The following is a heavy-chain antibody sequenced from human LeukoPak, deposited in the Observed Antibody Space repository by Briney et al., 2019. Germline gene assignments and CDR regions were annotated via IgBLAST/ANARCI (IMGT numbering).Heavy chain of an antibody. CDR3: ASAASTVTTFSPPDYFDY. CDR2: IKQDGSEK. Sequence: GGSLRLSCAASGFTFSSYWMSWVRQAPGKGLEWVANIKQDGSEKYYVDSVKGRFTISRDNAKNSLYLQMNSLRAEDTAVYYCASAASTVTTFSPPDYFDYWGQGTLVTVSS. V-gene: IGHV3-7*01. J-gene: IGHJ4*02. CDR1: GFTFSSYW. D-gene: IGHD4-17*01.